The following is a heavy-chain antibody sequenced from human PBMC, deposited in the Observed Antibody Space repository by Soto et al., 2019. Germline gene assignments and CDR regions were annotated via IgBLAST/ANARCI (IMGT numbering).Heavy chain of an antibody. Sequence: SETLSLTCTVSGGSISSDSWKWIRQPPGKGLEWIGHIFYTGSTEYNPSLKSRVTISVDTSKTQFSLKMSSVTAAETVVYYCARDGKKVVWYYGVHVWGQGTTVSVSS. CDR1: GGSISSDS. CDR2: IFYTGST. J-gene: IGHJ6*02. D-gene: IGHD3-22*01. V-gene: IGHV4-59*01. CDR3: ARDGKKVVWYYGVHV.